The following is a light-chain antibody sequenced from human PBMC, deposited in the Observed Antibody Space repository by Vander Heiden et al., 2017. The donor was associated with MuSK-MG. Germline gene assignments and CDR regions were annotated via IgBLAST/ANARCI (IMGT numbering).Light chain of an antibody. V-gene: IGKV1-39*01. CDR1: QSISSY. CDR2: AAS. J-gene: IGKJ2*01. CDR3: RQRESTPRT. Sequence: SSLSASVGDRVTITCRASQSISSYLNWYQQKPGKAPKLLIYAASSLQSGVPSRFSGSGSGTDFTLTISRLQPEDLATDYCRQRESTPRTFGQGTKLEIK.